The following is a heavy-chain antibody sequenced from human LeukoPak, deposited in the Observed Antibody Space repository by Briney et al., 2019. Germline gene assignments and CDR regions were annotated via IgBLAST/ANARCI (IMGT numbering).Heavy chain of an antibody. CDR3: ARHFGSSSVSPYDY. D-gene: IGHD6-6*01. J-gene: IGHJ4*02. V-gene: IGHV4-39*01. Sequence: SETPSLTCTVSGGSISSSTYYWGWIRQPPGKGLEWIGSIYSVTTSYNPSLKSRVTISVDTSKNQFSLRLTSVTAADTAVYYCARHFGSSSVSPYDYWGQGTLLTVSS. CDR2: IYSVTT. CDR1: GGSISSSTYY.